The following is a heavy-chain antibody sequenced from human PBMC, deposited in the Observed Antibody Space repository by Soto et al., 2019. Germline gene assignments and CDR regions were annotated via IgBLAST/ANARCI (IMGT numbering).Heavy chain of an antibody. Sequence: QVQLVQSGAEVKKPGSSVKVSCKASGDTFTNYAISWVRQAPGQGLEWMGGIIPIYGTAHYAQKFQDRVTITADTSTSTADMELSSLRPEDTAVYYCARELGGCSAGSCRYNWLDSWGQGTLVPVSS. CDR2: IIPIYGTA. V-gene: IGHV1-69*06. CDR1: GDTFTNYA. CDR3: ARELGGCSAGSCRYNWLDS. D-gene: IGHD2-15*01. J-gene: IGHJ5*01.